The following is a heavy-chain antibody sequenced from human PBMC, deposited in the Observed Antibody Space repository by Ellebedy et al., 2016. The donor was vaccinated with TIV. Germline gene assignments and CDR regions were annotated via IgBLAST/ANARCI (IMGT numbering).Heavy chain of an antibody. D-gene: IGHD2/OR15-2a*01. Sequence: GESLKISCAASGFPFSSYSMNWGRQAPGKGLEWLSYISRDGGATYYADSVRGRFTISRDNVKNSMFLQMNSLRDDDTAVYSCARDQHFAFDVWGRGTLVTVSS. CDR2: ISRDGGAT. V-gene: IGHV3-48*02. CDR1: GFPFSSYS. CDR3: ARDQHFAFDV. J-gene: IGHJ2*01.